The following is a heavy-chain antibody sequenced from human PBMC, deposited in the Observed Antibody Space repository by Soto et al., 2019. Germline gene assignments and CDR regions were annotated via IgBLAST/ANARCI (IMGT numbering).Heavy chain of an antibody. CDR1: GYTFNIYG. D-gene: IGHD5-12*01. Sequence: QVQLVQSGAEVKKPGASVQVSCKASGYTFNIYGITWVRQAPGQGLEGVGWISGYDGKTNYAQKYQDRVTMTTDTYTTTAYMELRGLRSDDTAVYYCARGLPSDYWGQGTLVTVSS. V-gene: IGHV1-18*01. CDR2: ISGYDGKT. CDR3: ARGLPSDY. J-gene: IGHJ4*02.